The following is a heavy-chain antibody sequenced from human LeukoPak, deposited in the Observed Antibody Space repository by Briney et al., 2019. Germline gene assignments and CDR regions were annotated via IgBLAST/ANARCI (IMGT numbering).Heavy chain of an antibody. Sequence: PGGSLRLSCAASGFTLSSYAMSWVRQGPGKGRGWVSAISVSGNTYHADSGKGGFNISRDSYKNTRYLQMNSLRAGDAAVYYCARGRSAVAGTRFDYWGQGTLVTVSS. D-gene: IGHD6-19*01. CDR3: ARGRSAVAGTRFDY. J-gene: IGHJ4*02. V-gene: IGHV3-23*01. CDR1: GFTLSSYA. CDR2: ISVSGNT.